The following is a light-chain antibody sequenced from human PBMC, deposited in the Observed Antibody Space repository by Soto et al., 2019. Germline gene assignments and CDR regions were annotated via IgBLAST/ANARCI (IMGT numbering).Light chain of an antibody. CDR1: QSVSSSY. CDR3: QQYGSSPQT. V-gene: IGKV3-20*01. CDR2: GSS. J-gene: IGKJ1*01. Sequence: EIVLTQSPGTLSLSPGERATLSCRASQSVSSSYLAWYQQKPGQAPRLLIYGSSNRATGIPVRFSGSGSGTDFTLTISRLEPEDFAVYYCQQYGSSPQTFGQGTKVEIK.